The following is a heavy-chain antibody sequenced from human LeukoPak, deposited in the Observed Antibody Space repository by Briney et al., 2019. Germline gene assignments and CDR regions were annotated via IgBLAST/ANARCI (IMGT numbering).Heavy chain of an antibody. CDR2: INCDGSTT. CDR3: ARSRFGGYYYYAMDV. V-gene: IGHV3-74*01. J-gene: IGHJ6*02. Sequence: GGSLRLFCAASGFTFSNYWMHWVRQAPGKGLVWVSGINCDGSTTNYADSVKGRVTISRDNAKNTFYLHMNSLRVEDTTVYYCARSRFGGYYYYAMDVWGQGTTVTVSS. D-gene: IGHD3-16*01. CDR1: GFTFSNYW.